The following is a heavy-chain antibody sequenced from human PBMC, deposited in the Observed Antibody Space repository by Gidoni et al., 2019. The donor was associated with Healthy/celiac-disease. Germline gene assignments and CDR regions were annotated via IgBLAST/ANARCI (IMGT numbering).Heavy chain of an antibody. Sequence: EVQLVESGGGLIQLGGSLRTSCAASGFTVSSTYMSWVRQAPGQGLGWVSVIYSGGSTYYADSVKGRFTISRDNSKNTLYLQMNSLRAEDTAVYYCARERRIAAADRTLDAFDIWGQGTMVTVSS. J-gene: IGHJ3*02. CDR3: ARERRIAAADRTLDAFDI. CDR2: IYSGGST. D-gene: IGHD6-13*01. CDR1: GFTVSSTY. V-gene: IGHV3-53*01.